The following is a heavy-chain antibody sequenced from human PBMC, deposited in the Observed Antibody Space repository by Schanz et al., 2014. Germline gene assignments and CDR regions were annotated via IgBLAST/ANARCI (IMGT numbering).Heavy chain of an antibody. V-gene: IGHV3-64D*06. D-gene: IGHD2-21*02. CDR2: ITRSGGGT. Sequence: QLVGSGGGLIQPGGSLRLSCTASGFAFSSYSMNWVRQASGKGLEYVSAITRSGGGTYYSDSVKGRFTISRDNSKNALNPQRSRVRHVSSAVYDGVNDAYCAGDCYPEEDLQNWGQGTLVTVSS. J-gene: IGHJ1*01. CDR3: VNDAYCAGDCYPEEDLQN. CDR1: GFAFSSYS.